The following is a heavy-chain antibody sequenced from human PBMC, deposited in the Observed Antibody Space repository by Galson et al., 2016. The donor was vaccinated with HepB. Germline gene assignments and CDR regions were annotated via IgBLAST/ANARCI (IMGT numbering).Heavy chain of an antibody. D-gene: IGHD4-17*01. V-gene: IGHV3-48*03. CDR2: IVYSGSTI. Sequence: SLRLSCAASGFTFSSYDMNWVRQAPGKGLEWVSYIVYSGSTIYYADSVKGRFTISRDNAKNSLYLHRSSLRAEDTAVYYCARGTTVTSYFDYWGQGTLVNVSS. J-gene: IGHJ4*02. CDR1: GFTFSSYD. CDR3: ARGTTVTSYFDY.